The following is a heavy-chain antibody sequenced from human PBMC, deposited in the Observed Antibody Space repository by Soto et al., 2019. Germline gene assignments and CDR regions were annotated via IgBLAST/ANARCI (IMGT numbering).Heavy chain of an antibody. Sequence: PGESLKISCKGSGYNFTSYWITWVRQMPGKGLEWMGRIDPRDSYINYSPSFKGHVTISADKSISTAYLQWSSLKASDTAMYYCARGRDIIYWGQGTLVTVSS. J-gene: IGHJ4*02. D-gene: IGHD3-10*01. CDR3: ARGRDIIY. V-gene: IGHV5-10-1*01. CDR1: GYNFTSYW. CDR2: IDPRDSYI.